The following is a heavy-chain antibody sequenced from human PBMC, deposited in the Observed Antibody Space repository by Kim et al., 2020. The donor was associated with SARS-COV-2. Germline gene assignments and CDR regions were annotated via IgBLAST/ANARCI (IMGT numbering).Heavy chain of an antibody. CDR2: ISHDGTSS. CDR3: AKDVWDYSGMDV. V-gene: IGHV3-23*01. Sequence: GGSLRLSCVASGFSFSCCAMTWVRQVPGKGPECVSSISHDGTSSHYANSVRGRFTISRDDSKNTLYLQLNSLRGDDTALYYCAKDVWDYSGMDVWGQGTT. D-gene: IGHD1-26*01. CDR1: GFSFSCCA. J-gene: IGHJ6*02.